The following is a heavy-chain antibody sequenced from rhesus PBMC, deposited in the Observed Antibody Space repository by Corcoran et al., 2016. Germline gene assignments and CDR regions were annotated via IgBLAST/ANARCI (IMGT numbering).Heavy chain of an antibody. CDR3: ASVLLPTAHFFDF. Sequence: QVQLQGSGPGLVRTSQTLSLPCAVSGGSISADYYWSGIREPPGKGLEGIGYIYVCVGVTNYHPAPTPRVTSSTVTPKHPFSLTLCSVTAAATAVYYCASVLLPTAHFFDFWGQGFLVTVSS. CDR1: GGSISADYY. V-gene: IGHV4-106*01. CDR2: IYVCVGVT. J-gene: IGHJ4*01. D-gene: IGHD3-16*01.